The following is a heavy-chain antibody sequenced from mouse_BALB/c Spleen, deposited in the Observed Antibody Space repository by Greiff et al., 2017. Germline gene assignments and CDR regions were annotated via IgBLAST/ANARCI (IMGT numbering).Heavy chain of an antibody. CDR1: GFSLSTSGMG. Sequence: QVTLKVCGPGILQPSQTLSLTCSFSGFSLSTSGMGVSWIRQPSGKGLEWLAHIYWDDDKRYNPSLKSRLTISKDTSRNQVFLKITSVDTADTATYYCARDYDGYYGYWGQGTTLTVSS. J-gene: IGHJ2*01. CDR3: ARDYDGYYGY. V-gene: IGHV8-12*01. D-gene: IGHD2-3*01. CDR2: IYWDDDK.